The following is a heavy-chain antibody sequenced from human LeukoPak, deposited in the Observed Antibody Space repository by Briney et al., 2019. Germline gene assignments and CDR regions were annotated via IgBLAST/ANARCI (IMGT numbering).Heavy chain of an antibody. J-gene: IGHJ4*02. V-gene: IGHV3-74*01. Sequence: PGGSLRLSCETAGFTFSSYVMHWVRRTPRKGLVWVSRISHDGIISYADSVKGRFTISRDNAKNTLILQMNSLRVEDTAVYYCARDWVYKIDYWGRGTLVTVSS. CDR3: ARDWVYKIDY. CDR1: GFTFSSYV. D-gene: IGHD5-24*01. CDR2: ISHDGII.